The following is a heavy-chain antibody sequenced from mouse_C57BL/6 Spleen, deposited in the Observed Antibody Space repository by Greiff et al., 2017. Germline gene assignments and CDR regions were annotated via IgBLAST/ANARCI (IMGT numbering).Heavy chain of an antibody. CDR3: TRQGRGYAMDY. V-gene: IGHV1-15*01. Sequence: VQLQESGAELVRPGASVTLSCKASGYTFTDYEMHWVKQTPVHGLEWIGAIDPETGGTAYNQTFKGKAILTADKSSSTAYMELRSLTAEDSAVYYCTRQGRGYAMDYWGQGTSVTVSS. CDR2: IDPETGGT. CDR1: GYTFTDYE. D-gene: IGHD3-3*01. J-gene: IGHJ4*01.